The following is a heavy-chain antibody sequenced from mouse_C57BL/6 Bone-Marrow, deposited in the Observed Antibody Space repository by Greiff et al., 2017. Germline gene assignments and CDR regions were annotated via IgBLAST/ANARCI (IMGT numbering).Heavy chain of an antibody. CDR1: GYAFTNYL. CDR2: INPGSGGT. D-gene: IGHD2-5*01. CDR3: ARSYSNVDY. Sequence: QVQLQQSGAELVRPGTSVKVSCKASGYAFTNYLIEWVKQRPGQGLEWIGVINPGSGGTNYNEKFKDKATLTADKSSSPAYMQLRSLTSEDSAVYFWARSYSNVDYWGQGTTLTVSS. V-gene: IGHV1-54*01. J-gene: IGHJ2*01.